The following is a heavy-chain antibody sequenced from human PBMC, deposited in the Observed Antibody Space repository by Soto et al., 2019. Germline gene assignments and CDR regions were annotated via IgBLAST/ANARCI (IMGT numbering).Heavy chain of an antibody. CDR2: ISYDGGLQ. Sequence: QAHLVESGGGVVQPGRSLRLSCAASGFTFTSYGMHWVRQAPGTRLGWVAVISYDGGLQHYADSVKGRFTISRDNSKNMVLLPMNSRRAVGTAVDYCVSGRGYGQASVAFSWGQGTLVSVSS. V-gene: IGHV3-30*05. CDR1: GFTFTSYG. J-gene: IGHJ5*02. D-gene: IGHD3-10*01. CDR3: VSGRGYGQASVAFS.